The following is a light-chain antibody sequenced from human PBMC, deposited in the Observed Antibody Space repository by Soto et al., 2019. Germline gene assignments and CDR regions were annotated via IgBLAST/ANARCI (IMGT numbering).Light chain of an antibody. J-gene: IGLJ1*01. Sequence: LTQPASVSGSPGQSITISCTGTSSDVGGYNYVSWYQQYPGKAPKLMIYDVSNRPSGVSNRFSGSKSGNTASLTISGLQAEDEADYYCSSYTISNTLVFGSGTKLTVL. CDR2: DVS. CDR1: SSDVGGYNY. V-gene: IGLV2-14*01. CDR3: SSYTISNTLV.